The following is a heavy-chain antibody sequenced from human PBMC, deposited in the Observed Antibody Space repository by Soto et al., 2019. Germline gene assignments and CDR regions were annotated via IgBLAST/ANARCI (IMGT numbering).Heavy chain of an antibody. CDR3: ARTSRFGSSWDYYYYGMDV. CDR1: GFSLSTSGMC. J-gene: IGHJ6*02. D-gene: IGHD6-13*01. Sequence: GSGPTLVNPTQTLTLTRTFSGFSLSTSGMCVSWIRQPPGKALEWLALIDWDDDKYYSTSLKTRLTISKDTSKNQVVLTMTNMDPVDTATYYCARTSRFGSSWDYYYYGMDVWGQGTTVTVSS. V-gene: IGHV2-70*01. CDR2: IDWDDDK.